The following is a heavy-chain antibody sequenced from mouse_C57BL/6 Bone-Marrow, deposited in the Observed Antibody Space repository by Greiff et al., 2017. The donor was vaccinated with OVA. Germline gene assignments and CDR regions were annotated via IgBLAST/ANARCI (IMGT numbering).Heavy chain of an antibody. Sequence: EVKLMESGGDLVKPGGSLKLSCAASGFTFSSYGMSWVRQTPDKRLEWVATISSGGSYTYYPDSVKGRFTISRDNAKNTLYLQMSSLKSEDTAMSYCARHGGSYAMDDWGQGTSVTVSS. CDR1: GFTFSSYG. CDR2: ISSGGSYT. J-gene: IGHJ4*01. V-gene: IGHV5-6*01. CDR3: ARHGGSYAMDD.